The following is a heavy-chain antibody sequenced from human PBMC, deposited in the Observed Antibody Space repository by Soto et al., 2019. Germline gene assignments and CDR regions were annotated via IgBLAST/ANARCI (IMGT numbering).Heavy chain of an antibody. Sequence: ASVKVSCKASGYTFTSYYMHWVRQAPGQGLEWMGIINPSGGSTSYAQKFQGRVTMTRDTSTSTVYMELSSLRSEDTAVYYCAREIPIGLIAAQRRWSDLWCQGTLGTGSS. CDR1: GYTFTSYY. CDR2: INPSGGST. J-gene: IGHJ5*02. V-gene: IGHV1-46*01. CDR3: AREIPIGLIAAQRRWSDL. D-gene: IGHD6-6*01.